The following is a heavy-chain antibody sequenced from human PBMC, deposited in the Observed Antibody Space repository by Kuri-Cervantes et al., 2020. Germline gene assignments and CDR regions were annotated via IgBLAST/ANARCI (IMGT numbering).Heavy chain of an antibody. J-gene: IGHJ4*02. Sequence: GGSLRLSCAASGFSFRNYAMSWVRQAPGKGLEWVSVISDSGGSIFYADSVKGRFTISRDNSKNTLYLQMDSLRAEDTATYYCAKGQNNRYFDCWGQGTLVTVSS. CDR1: GFSFRNYA. CDR3: AKGQNNRYFDC. CDR2: ISDSGGSI. D-gene: IGHD1-14*01. V-gene: IGHV3-23*01.